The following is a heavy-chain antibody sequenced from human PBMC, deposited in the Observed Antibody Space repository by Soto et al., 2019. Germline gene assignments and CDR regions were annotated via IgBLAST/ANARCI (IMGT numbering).Heavy chain of an antibody. CDR1: GGSISSGDYY. V-gene: IGHV4-30-4*02. Sequence: SETLSLTCTVSGGSISSGDYYWSWIRQPPGKGLEWIGYIYYSGSTYYNPPLKSRVTISVDTSKNQFSLKLSSVTAADTAVYYCARGSYCSSTSCYGSIRFDPWGQGTLVNVSS. CDR2: IYYSGST. D-gene: IGHD2-2*01. J-gene: IGHJ5*02. CDR3: ARGSYCSSTSCYGSIRFDP.